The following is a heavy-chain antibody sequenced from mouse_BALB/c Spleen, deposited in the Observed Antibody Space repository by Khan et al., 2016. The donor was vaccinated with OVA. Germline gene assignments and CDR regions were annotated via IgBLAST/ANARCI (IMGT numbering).Heavy chain of an antibody. Sequence: QVQLKQSGAELARPGASVKMSCKASGYIFTSYMMHWIKQRPGQGLEWIGDINPSSGYNNYNQKFKDKATVTADESSSTADMQLSSLTSEDSAVYYCARGGYGSFGYWGQGTLVTVSA. D-gene: IGHD1-1*01. V-gene: IGHV1-4*01. J-gene: IGHJ3*01. CDR2: INPSSGYN. CDR1: GYIFTSYM. CDR3: ARGGYGSFGY.